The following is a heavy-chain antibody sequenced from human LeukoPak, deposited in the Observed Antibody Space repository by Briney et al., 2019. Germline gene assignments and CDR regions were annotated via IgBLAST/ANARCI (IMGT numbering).Heavy chain of an antibody. CDR3: VRGYSSGAFDI. D-gene: IGHD5-18*01. J-gene: IGHJ3*02. V-gene: IGHV4-34*01. CDR2: INHSGST. CDR1: GGSFSGYY. Sequence: KPSETLSLTCAVYGGSFSGYYWSWIRQPPGKGLEWIGEINHSGSTNYNPSLKSRVTISVDTSKNQFSLKLSSVTAADTAVYYCVRGYSSGAFDIWGQGTMVTVSS.